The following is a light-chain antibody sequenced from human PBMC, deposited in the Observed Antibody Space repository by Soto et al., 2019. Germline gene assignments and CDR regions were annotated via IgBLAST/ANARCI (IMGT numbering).Light chain of an antibody. Sequence: NFMLTQPHSVSESPGKTVSISCTRSSGNIASNYMQWYQQRPGSSPTTVIYEDNQRPSGVPDRFSGSIDSSSNFASLTISGLKTEDEADYYCQSYDSTNWVFGGGTKLTVL. CDR2: EDN. V-gene: IGLV6-57*01. J-gene: IGLJ3*02. CDR3: QSYDSTNWV. CDR1: SGNIASNY.